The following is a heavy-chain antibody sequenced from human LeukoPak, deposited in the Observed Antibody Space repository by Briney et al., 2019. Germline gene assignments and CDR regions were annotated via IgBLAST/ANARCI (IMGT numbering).Heavy chain of an antibody. J-gene: IGHJ4*02. CDR1: GGSISSSSYY. CDR2: IYYSGST. CDR3: ARTGGSSWLFDY. V-gene: IGHV4-39*01. D-gene: IGHD6-13*01. Sequence: SETLCLTCTVSGGSISSSSYYWGWIRQPPGKGLEWIGSIYYSGSTYYNPSLKSRVTISVDTSKNQFPLKLSSVTAADTAVYYCARTGGSSWLFDYWGQGTLVTVSS.